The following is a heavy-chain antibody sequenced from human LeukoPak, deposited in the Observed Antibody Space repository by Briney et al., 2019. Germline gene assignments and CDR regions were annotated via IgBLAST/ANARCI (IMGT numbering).Heavy chain of an antibody. J-gene: IGHJ4*02. CDR3: ARPQTGIAAAGTVYYFDY. V-gene: IGHV4-39*01. Sequence: SETLSLTCTVSGGSISSSSYYWGWIRQPPGKWLEWIGNIYYGGSTFNSPSLKSRVTMSVDTSKNQFSLKLSSVTAADTAVYYCARPQTGIAAAGTVYYFDYWGQGTLVTVSS. D-gene: IGHD6-13*01. CDR2: IYYGGST. CDR1: GGSISSSSYY.